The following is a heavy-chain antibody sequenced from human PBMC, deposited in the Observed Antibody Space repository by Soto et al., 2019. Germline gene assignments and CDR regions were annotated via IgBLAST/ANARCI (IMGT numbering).Heavy chain of an antibody. CDR3: ARGAHTYGYVLDY. CDR1: GYALTSNA. Sequence: ASVKVSCKSSGYALTSNAIHWVRQAPGQSLEWMGWVNASNGYTKYLQNFQGRVTISSDTSASTAYMELNSLRSEDTAVYYCARGAHTYGYVLDYWGQGTLVTVSS. J-gene: IGHJ4*02. V-gene: IGHV1-3*01. CDR2: VNASNGYT. D-gene: IGHD5-18*01.